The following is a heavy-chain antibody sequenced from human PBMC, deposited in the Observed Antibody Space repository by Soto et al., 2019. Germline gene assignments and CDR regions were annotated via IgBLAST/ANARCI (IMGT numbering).Heavy chain of an antibody. J-gene: IGHJ6*02. CDR3: ARDSVGYSSSLDYYYSYGMDV. Sequence: QVQLVQSGAAVKKPGSSVKVSCKASGGTFSSYAISWVRQAPGQGLEWMGGIIPIFGTANYAQKFQGRVTITADESTSTAYMELSSLRSEDTAVNYCARDSVGYSSSLDYYYSYGMDVWGQGTTVTVSS. V-gene: IGHV1-69*12. CDR1: GGTFSSYA. D-gene: IGHD6-6*01. CDR2: IIPIFGTA.